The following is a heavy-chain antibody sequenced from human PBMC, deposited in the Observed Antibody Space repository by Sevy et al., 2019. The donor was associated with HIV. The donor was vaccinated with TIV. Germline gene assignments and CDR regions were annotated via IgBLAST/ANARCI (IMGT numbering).Heavy chain of an antibody. V-gene: IGHV1-2*02. D-gene: IGHD2-8*01. J-gene: IGHJ4*02. CDR3: ARGRCTNGVCYYFDY. CDR2: INPNSGGT. CDR1: GYTFTGYY. Sequence: GSVKVSCKASGYTFTGYYMHWVRQAPGQGLEWMGWINPNSGGTNYAQKFQGRVTMTRDTSMITAYMELSRLRSDDTAVYYCARGRCTNGVCYYFDYWGQGTLVTVSS.